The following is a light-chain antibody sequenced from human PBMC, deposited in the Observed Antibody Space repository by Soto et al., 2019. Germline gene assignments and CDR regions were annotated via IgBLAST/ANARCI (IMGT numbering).Light chain of an antibody. J-gene: IGKJ1*01. CDR1: QSVSSN. V-gene: IGKV3-15*01. CDR2: GAS. CDR3: QQYNDWPRT. Sequence: DIVMTQSPATLSVSPGERATLSCRASQSVSSNLAWYQQKPGQAPRLLIYGASTRDTGIPARFSGSGSGTEFTLTISSLQSEDFAVYYCQQYNDWPRTFGQGTKVDIK.